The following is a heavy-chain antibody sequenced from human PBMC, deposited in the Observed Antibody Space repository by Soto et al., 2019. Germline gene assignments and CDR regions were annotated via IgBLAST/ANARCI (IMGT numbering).Heavy chain of an antibody. CDR1: GGSISSGGYF. Sequence: QVQLQESGPGLVKPSQTLSLTCSVSGGSISSGGYFWSWIRQHPGKGLEWIGYIYHSGTTHYNPSFSGRLTMSVATSKNQFSLNLSSLAAADTAVYYCPRGEYIGSPPLSAHYFDCWGQGILVSVSS. J-gene: IGHJ4*02. CDR2: IYHSGTT. CDR3: PRGEYIGSPPLSAHYFDC. V-gene: IGHV4-31*03. D-gene: IGHD6-6*01.